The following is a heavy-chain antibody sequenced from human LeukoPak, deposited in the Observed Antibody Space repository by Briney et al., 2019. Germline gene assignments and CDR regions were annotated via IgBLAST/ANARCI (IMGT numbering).Heavy chain of an antibody. CDR2: IWYGGSDK. Sequence: QTGGSLRLSCAASGFTFSSYGMHWVRQAPGKGLEWVAVIWYGGSDKYYADSVKGRFTISRDNSKNTLYLQMNSLRAEDTAVYYCAMDAAVKDSWGQGTLVTVSS. J-gene: IGHJ4*02. D-gene: IGHD4-17*01. V-gene: IGHV3-33*01. CDR1: GFTFSSYG. CDR3: AMDAAVKDS.